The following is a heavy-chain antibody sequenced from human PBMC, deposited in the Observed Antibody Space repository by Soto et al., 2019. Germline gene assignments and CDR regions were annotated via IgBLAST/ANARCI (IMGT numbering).Heavy chain of an antibody. CDR1: GGTFSNFG. D-gene: IGHD3-22*01. J-gene: IGHJ3*02. V-gene: IGHV1-69*06. CDR3: ARGCGYDNGGAFDI. CDR2: IIPTFGTR. Sequence: QVQLVQSGAEVKKPGSSVKVSCKASGGTFSNFGISWVRQAPGEGLEWMGGIIPTFGTRNYAQKFQGRVSITADKSTSTAYMDLSSLRSEATAVYYCARGCGYDNGGAFDIWGQGTMVTVSS.